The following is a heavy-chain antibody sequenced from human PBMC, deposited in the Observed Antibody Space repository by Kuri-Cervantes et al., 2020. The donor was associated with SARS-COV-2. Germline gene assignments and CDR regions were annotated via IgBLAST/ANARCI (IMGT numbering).Heavy chain of an antibody. V-gene: IGHV1-18*01. CDR1: GYTFTSYG. Sequence: ASVKVSYKASGYTFTSYGISWVRQAPGQGLEWMGWISAYNGNTNYAQKLQGRVTMTTDTSTSTAYMELRSLRSDDTAVYYCARGGGRYSGSYHYYYYMDVWGKGTTVTVSS. CDR2: ISAYNGNT. D-gene: IGHD1-26*01. J-gene: IGHJ6*03. CDR3: ARGGGRYSGSYHYYYYMDV.